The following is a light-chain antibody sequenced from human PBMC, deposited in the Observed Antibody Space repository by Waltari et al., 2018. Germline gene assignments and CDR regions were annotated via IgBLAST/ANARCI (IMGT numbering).Light chain of an antibody. CDR2: DAS. CDR3: QQYATFT. V-gene: IGKV3-20*01. Sequence: EIVLTQSPGTLSLSSGERATLSCRASQEIINNYLAWYHQRPGQAPRLLIYDASSRADGIPDRFSASGSGTYFTLTISRLEPEDFAVYYCQQYATFTFGQGTKLEIK. CDR1: QEIINNY. J-gene: IGKJ2*01.